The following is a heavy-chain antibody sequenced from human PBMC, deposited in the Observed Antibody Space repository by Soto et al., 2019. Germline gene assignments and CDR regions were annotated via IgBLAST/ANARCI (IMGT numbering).Heavy chain of an antibody. D-gene: IGHD3-22*01. CDR1: GGTFSSYA. V-gene: IGHV1-69*13. Sequence: SVKVSCKASGGTFSSYAIIWVRQAPGQGLEWMGGIIPIFGTANYAQKFQGRVTITADESTSTAYMELSSLRSEDTAVYYCASAGADHDSSGYYEHWGQGTLVTVSS. J-gene: IGHJ1*01. CDR3: ASAGADHDSSGYYEH. CDR2: IIPIFGTA.